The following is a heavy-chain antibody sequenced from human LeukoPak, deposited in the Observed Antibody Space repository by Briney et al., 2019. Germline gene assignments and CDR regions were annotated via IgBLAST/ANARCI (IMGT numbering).Heavy chain of an antibody. J-gene: IGHJ4*02. Sequence: SETLSLTCTVSGGSISSSSYYWGWIRQPPGKGLEWIGSIYYSGSTYYNPSLKSRVTISVDTSKNQFSLNLSSVTAADTAVYFCAGGRAAELGLPVDYWGQGTLVTVSS. CDR2: IYYSGST. V-gene: IGHV4-39*07. D-gene: IGHD7-27*01. CDR1: GGSISSSSYY. CDR3: AGGRAAELGLPVDY.